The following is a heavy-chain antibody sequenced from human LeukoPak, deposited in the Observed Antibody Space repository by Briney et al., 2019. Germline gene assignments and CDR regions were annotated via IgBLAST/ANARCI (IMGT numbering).Heavy chain of an antibody. CDR3: ARGARYFDWLLFPADY. CDR1: GYTFTSYG. J-gene: IGHJ4*02. V-gene: IGHV1-18*01. CDR2: ISAYNGNT. Sequence: GASVKVSCKASGYTFTSYGISWVRQAPGQGLEWMGWISAYNGNTNYAQKLQGRVTMTTDTSTSTAYMELRSLRSDDTAVYYCARGARYFDWLLFPADYWGQGTLVTVSP. D-gene: IGHD3-9*01.